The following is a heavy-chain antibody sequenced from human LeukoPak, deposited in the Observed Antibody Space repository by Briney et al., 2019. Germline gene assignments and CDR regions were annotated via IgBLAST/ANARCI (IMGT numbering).Heavy chain of an antibody. CDR3: AKGGYVFEV. CDR1: GFPFSAYD. V-gene: IGHV3-23*01. CDR2: ISRSGPT. J-gene: IGHJ3*01. Sequence: PGGSLRLSCAASGFPFSAYDMQWVRQAPGKALEWVSGISRSGPTYYTDSVKGQFHISRDNSESTLYLQMNTLRAEDTAIYYCAKGGYVFEVWGQGTLVAVSS. D-gene: IGHD5-12*01.